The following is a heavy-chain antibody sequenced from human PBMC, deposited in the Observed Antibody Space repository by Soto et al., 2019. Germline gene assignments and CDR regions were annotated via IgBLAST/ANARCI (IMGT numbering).Heavy chain of an antibody. CDR2: IPQDGVDG. J-gene: IGHJ6*02. V-gene: IGHV3-7*03. CDR1: GFTFSMYS. CDR3: ARDHLILPAHDFFYGSDV. D-gene: IGHD2-21*02. Sequence: GGSLRLSCEVSGFTFSMYSMSWVRQSPGKGLEWVAKIPQDGVDGHYADSVKGRFIISRDNGKDSLHLQLNNLRAEDTAVYYCARDHLILPAHDFFYGSDVWGRGATVTVSS.